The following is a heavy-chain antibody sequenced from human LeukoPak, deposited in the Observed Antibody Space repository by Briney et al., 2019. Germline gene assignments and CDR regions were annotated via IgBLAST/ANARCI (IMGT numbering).Heavy chain of an antibody. CDR1: GGSISSYY. CDR2: IYYSGST. V-gene: IGHV4-59*08. J-gene: IGHJ3*02. D-gene: IGHD1-26*01. CDR3: ASMVGATRTFAFDI. Sequence: SETLSLTCTVSGGSISSYYWGWIRQPPGKGLEWIGYIYYSGSTNYNPSLKSRVTISLDTSKNQFSLKLSSVTAADTAVYYCASMVGATRTFAFDIWGQGTMVTVSS.